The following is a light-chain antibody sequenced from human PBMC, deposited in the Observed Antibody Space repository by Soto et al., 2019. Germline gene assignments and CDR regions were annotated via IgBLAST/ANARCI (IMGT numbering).Light chain of an antibody. V-gene: IGLV2-14*01. J-gene: IGLJ2*01. CDR2: DVN. CDR3: SSFTTSRNTVI. Sequence: QSALTQPASVSGSPGQSITISCTGTRSDVDGYNYVSWYQYHPGKAPKLMIYDVNNRPSGVSNRFSGSKSGNTASLTISGLQAEDEADYYCSSFTTSRNTVIFGGGTKVTVL. CDR1: RSDVDGYNY.